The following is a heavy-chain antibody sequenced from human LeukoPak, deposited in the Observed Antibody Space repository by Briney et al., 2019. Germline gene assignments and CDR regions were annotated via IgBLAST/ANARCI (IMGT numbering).Heavy chain of an antibody. V-gene: IGHV3-30*04. CDR1: GFTFSSYA. CDR3: ARGRRWLQPLDY. CDR2: ISYDGSNK. Sequence: GGSLRLSCAASGFTFSSYAMHWVRQAPGKGLEWVAVISYDGSNKYYADSVKGRFTISRDNAKQSLFLQMNSLRVEDLGVYYCARGRRWLQPLDYWGQGTLVTVSS. J-gene: IGHJ4*02. D-gene: IGHD5-24*01.